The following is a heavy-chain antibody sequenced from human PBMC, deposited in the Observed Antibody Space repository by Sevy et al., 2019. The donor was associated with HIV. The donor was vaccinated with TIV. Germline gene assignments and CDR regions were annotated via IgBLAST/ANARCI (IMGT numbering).Heavy chain of an antibody. CDR1: GYSISSGYY. D-gene: IGHD5-18*01. J-gene: IGHJ5*02. Sequence: SETLSLTCAVSGYSISSGYYWSWIRQPPGKGLEWIGNIYHGGSTYYNPSLKSRVTISVDTSKNQFSLKLSSVTAADTAVYYCARGRGYSYGSYNWFDPWGQGTLVTVSS. V-gene: IGHV4-38-2*01. CDR3: ARGRGYSYGSYNWFDP. CDR2: IYHGGST.